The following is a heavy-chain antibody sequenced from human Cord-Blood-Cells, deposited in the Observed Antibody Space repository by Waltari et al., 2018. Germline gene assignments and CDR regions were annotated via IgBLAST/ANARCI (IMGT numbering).Heavy chain of an antibody. D-gene: IGHD3-10*01. Sequence: QVQLVQSGAEVKKPGASVKVSCKASGYTFTSYAMHWVRQAPGQRLEWMGWIKAGNGNTKYSQKFQGRVTITRDTSASTAYMELSSLRSEDTAVYYCARDRDVLLWFRELLGSFDFDYWGQGTLVTVSS. CDR3: ARDRDVLLWFRELLGSFDFDY. V-gene: IGHV1-3*01. CDR1: GYTFTSYA. J-gene: IGHJ4*02. CDR2: IKAGNGNT.